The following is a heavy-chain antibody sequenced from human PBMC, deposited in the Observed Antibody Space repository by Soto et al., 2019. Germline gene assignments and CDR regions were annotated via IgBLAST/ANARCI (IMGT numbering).Heavy chain of an antibody. CDR1: GFTFSSYD. CDR2: IGTTGDT. V-gene: IGHV3-13*04. CDR3: ARAIGPTLFDY. D-gene: IGHD3-22*01. Sequence: PGGSLRLSCSASGFTFSSYDMHWVRQGTGKGLEWVSAIGTTGDTYYAGSVKGRFTISRENAKNSLYLQMNSLRAGDTAIYFCARAIGPTLFDYWGQGTLGTVPQ. J-gene: IGHJ4*02.